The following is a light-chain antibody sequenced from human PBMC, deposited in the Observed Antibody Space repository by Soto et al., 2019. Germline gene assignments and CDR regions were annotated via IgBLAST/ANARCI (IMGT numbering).Light chain of an antibody. J-gene: IGLJ1*01. CDR2: GVS. CDR1: SSDVGSYNL. CDR3: CSYAGVNTFYV. V-gene: IGLV2-23*02. Sequence: QSALTQPASVSGSPGQSITISCTGTSSDVGSYNLVSWYQQHPGKAPKLMIYGVSKLPSGVSDRFSGSKSGDTASLTISGLQAEDEADYYCCSYAGVNTFYVFGTGTQLTVL.